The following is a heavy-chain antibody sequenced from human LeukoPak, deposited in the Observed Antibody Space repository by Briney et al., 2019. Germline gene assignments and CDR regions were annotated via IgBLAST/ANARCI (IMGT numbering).Heavy chain of an antibody. CDR3: ARGRITMIGDYYYYMDV. D-gene: IGHD3-22*01. CDR1: GDSVSSNSAA. Sequence: SQTLSLTCAISGDSVSSNSAAWNWIRQSPSRGLEWLGRTYYRSKWYNDYAVSVKSRIAINPDTSKNQFSLQLNSVTPEDTAVYYCARGRITMIGDYYYYMDVWGKGTTVTVSS. V-gene: IGHV6-1*01. J-gene: IGHJ6*03. CDR2: TYYRSKWYN.